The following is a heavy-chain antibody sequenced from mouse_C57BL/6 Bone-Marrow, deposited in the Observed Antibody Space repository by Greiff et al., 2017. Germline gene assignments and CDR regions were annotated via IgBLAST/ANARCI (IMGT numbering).Heavy chain of an antibody. D-gene: IGHD2-2*01. V-gene: IGHV5-16*01. Sequence: EVQRVESEGGLVQPGSSMKLSCTASGFTFSDYYMAWVRQVPEKGLEWVANINYDGSSTYYLDSLKSRFIISRDNAKNILYLQMSSLKSEDTATYYCARDEDGYAFADWGQGTLVTVSA. J-gene: IGHJ3*01. CDR1: GFTFSDYY. CDR3: ARDEDGYAFAD. CDR2: INYDGSST.